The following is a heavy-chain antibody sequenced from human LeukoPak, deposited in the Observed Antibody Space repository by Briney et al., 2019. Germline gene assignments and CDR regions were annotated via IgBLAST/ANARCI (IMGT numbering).Heavy chain of an antibody. CDR3: ARSSGYDYTPFDY. V-gene: IGHV1-18*04. CDR1: GYTFTNYD. D-gene: IGHD5-12*01. J-gene: IGHJ4*02. Sequence: ASVKVSCKASGYTFTNYDINWVRQAPGQGREWMGWISASNGNTNYPQRLQGRVTMATDTSTSTAYMELRSLRPDDTAVYYCARSSGYDYTPFDYWGQGTLVTVSS. CDR2: ISASNGNT.